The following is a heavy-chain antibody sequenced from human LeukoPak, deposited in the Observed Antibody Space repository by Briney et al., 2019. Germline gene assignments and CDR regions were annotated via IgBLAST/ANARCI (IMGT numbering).Heavy chain of an antibody. D-gene: IGHD4-23*01. V-gene: IGHV3-7*01. CDR2: IKQDGSEK. CDR3: ARYIETPRRDLDY. J-gene: IGHJ4*02. CDR1: GFTLSSYW. Sequence: GGSLRLSCEASGFTLSSYWMSWVRQAPGKGLEWVARIKQDGSEKHYMDSVKGRFTISRDNAQNSLYLQVNTLRAEDTAVYYCARYIETPRRDLDYWGQGSLVTVSS.